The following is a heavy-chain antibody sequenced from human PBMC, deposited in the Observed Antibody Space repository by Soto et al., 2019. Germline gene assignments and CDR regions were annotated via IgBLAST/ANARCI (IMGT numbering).Heavy chain of an antibody. CDR3: ARGSTDSYPGSRIFDF. CDR2: ITDTGGDA. V-gene: IGHV3-23*01. Sequence: EVQLLESGGDLVQPGGSLSLSCVASGLTFGSRAMSWVRQAPGEGLVWVSTITDTGGDAKYADSVRGRFTISRDNSEKTLFLQMSSLRADDSAVYYCARGSTDSYPGSRIFDFWGRGIRVTVSS. D-gene: IGHD3-10*01. CDR1: GLTFGSRA. J-gene: IGHJ4*02.